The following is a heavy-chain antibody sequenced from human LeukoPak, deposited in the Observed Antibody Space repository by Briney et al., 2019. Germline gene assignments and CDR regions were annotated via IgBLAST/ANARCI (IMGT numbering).Heavy chain of an antibody. CDR1: GFTFSSYE. V-gene: IGHV3-48*03. CDR3: ARERYCSSTTCPHGDFDH. J-gene: IGHJ4*02. D-gene: IGHD2-2*01. CDR2: TSDSGSTI. Sequence: GGSLRLSCAASGFTFSSYEMNWVRQAPGKGLEWVSYTSDSGSTIYYAESVKGRFTISRDNAKNSLYLQMNSLRAEDTAVYYCARERYCSSTTCPHGDFDHWGQGTLVTVSS.